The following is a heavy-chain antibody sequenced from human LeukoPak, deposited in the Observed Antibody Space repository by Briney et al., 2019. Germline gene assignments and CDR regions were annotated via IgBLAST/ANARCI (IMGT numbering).Heavy chain of an antibody. Sequence: SQTLSLTCTVSGGSISSGSYYWSWIRQPAGKGLEWIGRIYTSGSTNYNPSLKSRVTISVDTSKNQFSLKLSSVTAADTAVYYCAREVGVGLDWFDPWGQGTLLTVSS. CDR3: AREVGVGLDWFDP. D-gene: IGHD3-10*01. V-gene: IGHV4-61*02. CDR2: IYTSGST. CDR1: GGSISSGSYY. J-gene: IGHJ5*02.